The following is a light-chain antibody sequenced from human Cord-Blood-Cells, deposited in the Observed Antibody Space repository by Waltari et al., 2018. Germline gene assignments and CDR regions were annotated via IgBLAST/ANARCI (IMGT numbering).Light chain of an antibody. CDR3: QQSYSTPYT. V-gene: IGKV1-39*01. Sequence: DIQMTQSPSSLSASVGDRLAITCRASQNISSYLNGYQQKPGKAPQLMIYAASSLQSRVPSRFSGSGSGTDFTLTISSLQPEDFATYYCQQSYSTPYTFGQGTKLEIK. J-gene: IGKJ2*01. CDR2: AAS. CDR1: QNISSY.